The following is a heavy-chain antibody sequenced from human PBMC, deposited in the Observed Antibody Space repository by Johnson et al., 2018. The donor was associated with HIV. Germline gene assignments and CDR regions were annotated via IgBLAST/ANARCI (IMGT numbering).Heavy chain of an antibody. CDR1: GFTFSDYY. V-gene: IGHV3-66*01. Sequence: VQLVESGGGLVKPGESLRLSCAASGFTFSDYYMSWIRQAPGQGLEWVSIIYSGGNTYYADSVQGRFTISRDNSKNTLYLQMNSLRAEDTAVYYCAGLGGSHDAFDIWGKGTMVTVSS. J-gene: IGHJ3*02. D-gene: IGHD1-26*01. CDR2: IYSGGNT. CDR3: AGLGGSHDAFDI.